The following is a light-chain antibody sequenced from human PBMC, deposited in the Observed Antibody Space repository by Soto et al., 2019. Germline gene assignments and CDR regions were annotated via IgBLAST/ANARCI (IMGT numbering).Light chain of an antibody. CDR3: QQYNSYWT. CDR1: ETISHY. CDR2: SAS. Sequence: IHMTQSPSALSASVGDRVTISCRASETISHYLNWYQQKPGKAPKLLIYSASKLQSVVPARFSGSGSGTEFTLTISSLQPDDFATYYCQQYNSYWTFGHGTKVDIK. J-gene: IGKJ1*01. V-gene: IGKV1-5*01.